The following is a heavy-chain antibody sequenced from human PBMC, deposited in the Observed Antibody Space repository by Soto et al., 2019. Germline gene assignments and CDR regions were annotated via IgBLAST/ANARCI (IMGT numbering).Heavy chain of an antibody. V-gene: IGHV3-48*02. Sequence: EVQLVESGGGLVQPGGSLRLSCAASGFTFSSYSMNWVRQAPGKGLEWVSYISSSSSTIYYADSVKGRFTISRDNAKNSLYLRMNSLRDEDTAVYYCASGRGYSYVHTYWGQGTLVTVSS. J-gene: IGHJ4*02. CDR2: ISSSSSTI. CDR3: ASGRGYSYVHTY. D-gene: IGHD5-18*01. CDR1: GFTFSSYS.